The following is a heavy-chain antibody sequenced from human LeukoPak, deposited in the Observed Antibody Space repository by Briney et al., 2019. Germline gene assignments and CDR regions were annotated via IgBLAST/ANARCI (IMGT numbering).Heavy chain of an antibody. CDR2: TYYRSKWYN. CDR1: GDSVSSESAA. V-gene: IGHV6-1*01. D-gene: IGHD1-1*01. Sequence: HSQTLSLTCVISGDSVSSESAAWNWIRQSPSRGLEWLGRTYYRSKWYNDYAVSVKSRISINPDTSKNQFSLQLNSVTPEDTAVYYCARNELHLSLSFDYWGQGTLVTVSS. CDR3: ARNELHLSLSFDY. J-gene: IGHJ4*02.